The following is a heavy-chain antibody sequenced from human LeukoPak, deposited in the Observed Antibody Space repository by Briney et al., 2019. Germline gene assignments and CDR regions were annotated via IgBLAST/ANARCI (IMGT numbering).Heavy chain of an antibody. CDR2: NNPNSGGT. CDR3: ARAMVGGVITPDY. CDR1: GYTFTGYY. D-gene: IGHD3-10*01. V-gene: IGHV1-2*06. Sequence: SVKVSCTASGYTFTGYYMHWVRQAPGQGLECMGRNNPNSGGTNDAQKCQGRVTMTRDTSISTAYMELSRLRSDDTAVYYCARAMVGGVITPDYWLRGRQVTVSS. J-gene: IGHJ4*02.